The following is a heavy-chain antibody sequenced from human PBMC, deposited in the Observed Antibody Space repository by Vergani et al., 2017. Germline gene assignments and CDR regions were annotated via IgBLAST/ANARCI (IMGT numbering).Heavy chain of an antibody. Sequence: QVQLQQWGGGLLKPSETLSLTCVVNGESFTSYHWTWIRQSPGEGLEWVGDIVHTGRPDYNPSLKSRLTMSVDKSRNQFSLTLNSVTATDTAIYFCARVNTETNGHLYYYYYMDVWGQGTAVTVS. D-gene: IGHD4-11*01. J-gene: IGHJ6*03. CDR2: IVHTGRP. V-gene: IGHV4-34*12. CDR1: GESFTSYH. CDR3: ARVNTETNGHLYYYYYMDV.